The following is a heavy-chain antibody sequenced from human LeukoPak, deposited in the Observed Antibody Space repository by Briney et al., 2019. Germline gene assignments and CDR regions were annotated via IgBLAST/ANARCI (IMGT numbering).Heavy chain of an antibody. CDR3: ARETSGSNDAFDI. Sequence: KPSETLSLTCAVYGGSFSGYYWTWIRKPPGKGLEWIGEINHSGSTNYNPSLKSRVTISVDTSKNQFSLKLSSVTAADTAVYYCARETSGSNDAFDIWGQGTMVTVSS. V-gene: IGHV4-34*01. J-gene: IGHJ3*02. CDR1: GGSFSGYY. CDR2: INHSGST. D-gene: IGHD1-26*01.